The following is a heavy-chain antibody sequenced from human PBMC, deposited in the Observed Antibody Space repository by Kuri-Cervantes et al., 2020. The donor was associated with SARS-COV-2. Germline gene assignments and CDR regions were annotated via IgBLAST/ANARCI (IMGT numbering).Heavy chain of an antibody. V-gene: IGHV3-23*01. CDR1: GFTFSSYA. D-gene: IGHD1-7*01. CDR3: ARTNGSAFDI. Sequence: GESLKISCAASGFTFSSYAMSWVRQAPGKGLEWVSAISAKGDSTYYADSVKGRFTISRDNSKNTLYLQMNSLRAEDTAVYYCARTNGSAFDIWGQGTMVTVSS. J-gene: IGHJ3*02. CDR2: ISAKGDST.